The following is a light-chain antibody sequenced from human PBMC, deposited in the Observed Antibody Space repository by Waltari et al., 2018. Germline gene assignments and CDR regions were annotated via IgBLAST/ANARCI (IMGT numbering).Light chain of an antibody. CDR2: AAS. J-gene: IGKJ4*01. Sequence: DIQMTQSPSSVSGSVGDRVTITCRASQGISSLLAWYQQKPGKAPNLLISAASSLKSGVPSRFSGSGSGTDFTLTISSLQPEYFATYYCLQNNSLPFTFGGGTNVEIK. CDR3: LQNNSLPFT. CDR1: QGISSL. V-gene: IGKV1D-12*01.